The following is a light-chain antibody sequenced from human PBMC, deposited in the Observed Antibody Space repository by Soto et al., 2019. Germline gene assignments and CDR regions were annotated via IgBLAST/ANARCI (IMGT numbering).Light chain of an antibody. CDR3: AAWDDSLSALL. CDR2: TND. J-gene: IGLJ2*01. Sequence: QPVLTQPASVSETPGQRVTISCSGSSSNIGSNPVNWYQHLPGTAPKLLIFTNDQRPSGVPDRFSGSKSGTSASLAISGLQSEDEADYYCAAWDDSLSALLFGGGTKLTVL. V-gene: IGLV1-44*01. CDR1: SSNIGSNP.